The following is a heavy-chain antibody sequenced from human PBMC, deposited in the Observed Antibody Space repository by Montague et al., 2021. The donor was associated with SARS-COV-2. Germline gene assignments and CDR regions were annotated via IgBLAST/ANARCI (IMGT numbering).Heavy chain of an antibody. V-gene: IGHV4-39*01. CDR2: IYYSGST. J-gene: IGHJ5*02. Sequence: SETLSLTCTVSGGSISSSSYYWGWIRQPPGKGLEWIGSIYYSGSTYYNPSLKSRVTISVDTSKNQFSLKLSSVTAADTAVYYCARAVGSWYFRWFDPWGQVTLVTVSS. CDR3: ARAVGSWYFRWFDP. D-gene: IGHD6-13*01. CDR1: GGSISSSSYY.